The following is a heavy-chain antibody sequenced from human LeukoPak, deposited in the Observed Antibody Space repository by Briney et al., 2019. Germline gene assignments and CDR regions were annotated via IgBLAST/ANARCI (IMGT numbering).Heavy chain of an antibody. CDR3: AREVGDNDY. CDR1: GGSFSGYY. D-gene: IGHD1-26*01. Sequence: SETLSLTCAVYGGSFSGYYWSWIRQPPGKGLEWIGEINHSGSTNYNPSLKSRVTISVDTSKNQFSLKLTSTTAADTAVYYCAREVGDNDYWGQGALVTVSS. J-gene: IGHJ4*02. CDR2: INHSGST. V-gene: IGHV4-34*09.